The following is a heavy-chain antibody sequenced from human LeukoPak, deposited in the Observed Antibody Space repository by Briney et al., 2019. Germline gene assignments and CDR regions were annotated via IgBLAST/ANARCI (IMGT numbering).Heavy chain of an antibody. CDR3: ARSPVVVAARWFDP. CDR2: INHSGST. CDR1: GGSFSGYY. D-gene: IGHD2-15*01. Sequence: SETLSLTCAVYGGSFSGYYWSWIRQPPGKGLEWIGEINHSGSTNYNPSLKSRVTISVDTSKNQFSLKLGSVTAADTAVYYCARSPVVVAARWFDPWGQGTLVTVSS. V-gene: IGHV4-34*01. J-gene: IGHJ5*02.